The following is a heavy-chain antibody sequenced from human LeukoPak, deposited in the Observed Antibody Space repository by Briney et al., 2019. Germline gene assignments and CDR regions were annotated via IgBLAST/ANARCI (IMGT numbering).Heavy chain of an antibody. V-gene: IGHV3-15*01. CDR3: TTLPKYYYDGGFDF. CDR2: IKSESDGGTT. CDR1: GFTFSNAW. D-gene: IGHD3-22*01. J-gene: IGHJ4*02. Sequence: SGGSLRLSCAASGFTFSNAWMSWVRQAPGKGLEWVGRIKSESDGGTTDYAAPVKGRFTISRDDSKNTLYLQMNSLKTEDTAVYYCTTLPKYYYDGGFDFWGQGTLVTVSS.